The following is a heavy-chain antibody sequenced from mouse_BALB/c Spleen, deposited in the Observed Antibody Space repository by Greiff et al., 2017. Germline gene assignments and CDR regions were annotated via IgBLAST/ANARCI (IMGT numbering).Heavy chain of an antibody. CDR2: IDPYNGGT. J-gene: IGHJ3*01. Sequence: VQLQQSGPELVKPGASVKVSCTASGYAFTSYNMYWVKQSHGKSLEWIGYIDPYNGGTSYTQKFKGKATLTVDKSSSTAYMHLNSLTSEDSAVYYGARGASEGRRWFAYWGQGTLVTVSA. D-gene: IGHD1-1*01. CDR1: GYAFTSYN. CDR3: ARGASEGRRWFAY. V-gene: IGHV1S135*01.